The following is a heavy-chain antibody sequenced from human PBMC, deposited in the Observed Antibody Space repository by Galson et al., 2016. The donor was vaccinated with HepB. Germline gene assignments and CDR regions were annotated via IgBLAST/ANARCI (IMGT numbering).Heavy chain of an antibody. CDR3: ARASISHFDC. CDR1: GFSFEDYT. J-gene: IGHJ4*02. Sequence: SLRLSCAASGFSFEDYTMHWVRQVPGGGVEWVSLINSDGGSTFYADSVKGRFTISRDDAKNTLYHQMDSLRDEDTAVYFCARASISHFDCWGQGILVTVSS. V-gene: IGHV3-43*01. CDR2: INSDGGST.